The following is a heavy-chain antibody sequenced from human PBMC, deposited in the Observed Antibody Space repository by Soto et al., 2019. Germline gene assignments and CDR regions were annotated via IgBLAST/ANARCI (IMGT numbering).Heavy chain of an antibody. D-gene: IGHD6-6*01. Sequence: QVQLQESGPGLVKPSQTLSLTCTVSGGSISSGGYYWSWIRQHPGKGLEWIGYIYYSGSTYYIPSLKSRVTISVDTSKNQFSLKLSSVTAADTAVYYCAREPPPGAARGDYDAFDIWGQGTMVTVSS. CDR2: IYYSGST. CDR3: AREPPPGAARGDYDAFDI. CDR1: GGSISSGGYY. V-gene: IGHV4-31*03. J-gene: IGHJ3*02.